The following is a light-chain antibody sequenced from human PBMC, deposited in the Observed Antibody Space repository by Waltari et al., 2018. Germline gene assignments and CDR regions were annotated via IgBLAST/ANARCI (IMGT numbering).Light chain of an antibody. J-gene: IGKJ3*01. CDR1: HSVGTTY. CDR3: QQYGSSPI. Sequence: ETVLTQSPGTLSLSPAERATLSCRTSHSVGTTYLAWYQQKPGHAPRLLIYGGSNRASGIPDRFSASASGAESTLTISRLEPEDFAMYYCQQYGSSPIFGPGTKVEI. V-gene: IGKV3-20*01. CDR2: GGS.